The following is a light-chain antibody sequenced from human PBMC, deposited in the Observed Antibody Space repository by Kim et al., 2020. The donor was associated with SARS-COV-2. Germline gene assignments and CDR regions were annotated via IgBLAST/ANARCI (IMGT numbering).Light chain of an antibody. J-gene: IGLJ7*01. CDR1: SGSAAGGHS. CDR2: ATA. Sequence: PGGWVPLTGASRSGSAAGGHSPYWFQQKPGQGPRTVIYATAHKDSWTAALFSGSRLGDKAALAVSGAQPEEEADYYCLLVLGRGRVFGGGTQLTVL. V-gene: IGLV7-46*01. CDR3: LLVLGRGRV.